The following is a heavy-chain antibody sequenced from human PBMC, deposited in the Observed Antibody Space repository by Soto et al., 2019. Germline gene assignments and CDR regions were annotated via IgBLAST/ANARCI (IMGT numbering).Heavy chain of an antibody. CDR1: GYTSSNFG. V-gene: IGHV1-18*01. Sequence: AAVKVSCKASGYTSSNFGINWVRQAPGQGLEWMGWISAYNGDTNHAQQLQGRVTLTTDTSTSTAYMELRSLRSDDTAVYYCARAPYSNSPGWDFQHWGQGTLVTVSS. CDR3: ARAPYSNSPGWDFQH. CDR2: ISAYNGDT. J-gene: IGHJ1*01. D-gene: IGHD6-13*01.